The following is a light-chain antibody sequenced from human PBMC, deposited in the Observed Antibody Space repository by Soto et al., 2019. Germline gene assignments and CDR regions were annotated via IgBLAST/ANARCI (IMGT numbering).Light chain of an antibody. CDR3: QQHHSDPYT. Sequence: DIQLTQSPSAMSASVGDRVTITCRASQAISNYLGWFQQKPGKAPDRLIYAASNLRSGVPSRFSGRGTGTEFTLTIASLQPEDFATYYCQQHHSDPYTFGEGTYLDIK. V-gene: IGKV1-17*03. CDR2: AAS. CDR1: QAISNY. J-gene: IGKJ2*01.